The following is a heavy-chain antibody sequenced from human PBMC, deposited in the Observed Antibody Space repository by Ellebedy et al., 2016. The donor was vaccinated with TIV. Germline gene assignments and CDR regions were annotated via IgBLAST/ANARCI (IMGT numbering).Heavy chain of an antibody. Sequence: AASVNVSCKASGCTFSHYAFHWVRQAPGQGLGWMGRIIPLLGVTEYARNFQGRLTFTADKYTTTAYMELRSLRSEDPAVYYCARWGGSSWRFQGPYDFWGQGTLVAVSS. D-gene: IGHD2-2*01. J-gene: IGHJ4*02. CDR3: ARWGGSSWRFQGPYDF. V-gene: IGHV1-69*04. CDR1: GCTFSHYA. CDR2: IIPLLGVT.